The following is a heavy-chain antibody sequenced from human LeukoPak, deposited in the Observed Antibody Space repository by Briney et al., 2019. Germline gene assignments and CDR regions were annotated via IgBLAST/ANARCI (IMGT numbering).Heavy chain of an antibody. CDR2: ISYDGSNK. CDR1: GFTFSSYA. V-gene: IGHV3-30-3*01. CDR3: ARDLAAVNWFDP. Sequence: GGSLRLSCAASGFTFSSYAMHWVRQAPGKGLEWVAVISYDGSNKYYADSVKGRFTISRDNSKNTLYLQMNNLRAEDTAVYYCARDLAAVNWFDPWGQGTLVTVSS. D-gene: IGHD2-15*01. J-gene: IGHJ5*02.